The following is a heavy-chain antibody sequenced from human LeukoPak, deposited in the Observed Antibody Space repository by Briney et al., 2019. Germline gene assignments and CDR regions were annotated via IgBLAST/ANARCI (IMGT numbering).Heavy chain of an antibody. CDR1: GYTFTSYD. Sequence: ASVTVSCKATGYTFTSYDINWVRQATAPGLEWMGWMNPNSGNTGYAQKFQGRVTITRNTSISTAYMELSSLRSEDTAVYYCARARAVAGSGGAFDIWGKGTMVTVSS. V-gene: IGHV1-8*01. CDR2: MNPNSGNT. J-gene: IGHJ3*02. D-gene: IGHD6-19*01. CDR3: ARARAVAGSGGAFDI.